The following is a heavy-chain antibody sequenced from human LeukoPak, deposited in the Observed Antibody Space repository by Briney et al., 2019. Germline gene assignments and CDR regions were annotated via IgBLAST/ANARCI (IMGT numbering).Heavy chain of an antibody. CDR3: ARDLGTTNWFDP. D-gene: IGHD1-26*01. CDR1: GFTFCSYW. V-gene: IGHV3-74*01. Sequence: AGSLSLSCAASGFTFCSYWMHWVRQSPGEGLVWVSHINTDGRTTTYADSVKGRFTISRDNAKNTLYLQMNSLRAEDTAVYYCARDLGTTNWFDPWGQGTLVTVSS. CDR2: INTDGRTT. J-gene: IGHJ5*02.